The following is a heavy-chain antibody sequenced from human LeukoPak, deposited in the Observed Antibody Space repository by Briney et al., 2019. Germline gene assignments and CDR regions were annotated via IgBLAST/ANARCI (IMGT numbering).Heavy chain of an antibody. J-gene: IGHJ4*02. D-gene: IGHD3-10*01. CDR2: MTSDGENT. CDR3: VKGRYGTGWDF. V-gene: IGHV3-64D*06. Sequence: PGGSQRLSCSASGFSFSTHNMHWVRQAPGKGLEFVSGMTSDGENTDYLDFVKGRFTITRDNSKNTLYLHMTSLRPEDTAVYFCVKGRYGTGWDFWGPGTLVIVSS. CDR1: GFSFSTHN.